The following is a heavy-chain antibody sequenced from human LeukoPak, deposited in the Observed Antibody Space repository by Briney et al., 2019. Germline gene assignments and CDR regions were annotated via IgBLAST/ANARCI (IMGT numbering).Heavy chain of an antibody. J-gene: IGHJ5*02. D-gene: IGHD1-7*01. CDR1: GGTFSSY. CDR3: ARDNYAGANWFDP. Sequence: SVKVSCKASGGTFSSYVSWVRQAPGPGLEGMGGSIPIFGTANYAQKFQGRVTITTDESTSTAYMELSSLRSEDTAVYYCARDNYAGANWFDPWGQGTLVTVSS. CDR2: SIPIFGTA. V-gene: IGHV1-69*05.